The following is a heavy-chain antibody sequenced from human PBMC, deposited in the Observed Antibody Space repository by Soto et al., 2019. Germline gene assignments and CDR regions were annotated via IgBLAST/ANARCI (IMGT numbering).Heavy chain of an antibody. Sequence: ASVKVSCKAAGYTFTSYAMHWVRQAPGQRLEWMGWINAGNGNTKYSQKFQGRVTITRDTSASTAYMELSSLRAEDTAVYYCARAEPIAAAAPGDAFDIWGQGTMVTVSS. CDR3: ARAEPIAAAAPGDAFDI. D-gene: IGHD6-13*01. V-gene: IGHV1-3*01. CDR2: INAGNGNT. CDR1: GYTFTSYA. J-gene: IGHJ3*02.